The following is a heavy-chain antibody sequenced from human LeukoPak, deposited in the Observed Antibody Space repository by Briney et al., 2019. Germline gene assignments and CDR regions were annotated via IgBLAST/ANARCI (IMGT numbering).Heavy chain of an antibody. Sequence: PGGSLRLSCAASGFTVSGYAMHWVRQPIGKGLEWVSALGIAGDTFYPGSVKGRFTISRENAKSSLYLQMNSLRAEDTAMYYCAGQKQSHGNFDYWGQGTLVTVSS. J-gene: IGHJ4*02. CDR1: GFTVSGYA. CDR3: AGQKQSHGNFDY. V-gene: IGHV3-13*01. CDR2: LGIAGDT. D-gene: IGHD1-26*01.